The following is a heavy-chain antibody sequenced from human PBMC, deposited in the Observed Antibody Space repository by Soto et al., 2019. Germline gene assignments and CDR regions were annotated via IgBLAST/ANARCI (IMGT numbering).Heavy chain of an antibody. J-gene: IGHJ4*02. CDR1: GFSLTSSGIS. CDR2: IDWSDDK. D-gene: IGHD1-26*01. V-gene: IGHV2-70*01. CDR3: ARTHVAGAIPWYYFDF. Sequence: ESGPTVVNPTQTLTLTCTFSGFSLTSSGISVSWIRQSPGRALEWLALIDWSDDKYYNTSLKTRLTISKDTSKNQVVLTMTSMDPVDTATYYCARTHVAGAIPWYYFDFWGQGTLVTVSS.